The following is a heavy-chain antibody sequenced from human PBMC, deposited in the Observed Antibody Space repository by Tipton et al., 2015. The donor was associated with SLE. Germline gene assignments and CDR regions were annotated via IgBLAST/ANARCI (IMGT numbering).Heavy chain of an antibody. Sequence: SLRLSCAASGFTFRSYEMNWDRQAPGKGLEWVSYISSSGSTIYYADSVKGRFTISRDNAKNSLYLQMNSLRAEDTAVYYCARQGIMGCSSTNCSNYYYFYMDVWGTGTSVTVSS. J-gene: IGHJ6*03. CDR1: GFTFRSYE. V-gene: IGHV3-48*03. CDR2: ISSSGSTI. D-gene: IGHD2-2*01. CDR3: ARQGIMGCSSTNCSNYYYFYMDV.